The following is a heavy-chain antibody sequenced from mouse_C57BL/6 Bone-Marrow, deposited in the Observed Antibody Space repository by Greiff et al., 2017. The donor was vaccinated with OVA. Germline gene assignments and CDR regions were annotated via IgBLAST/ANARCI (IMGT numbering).Heavy chain of an antibody. D-gene: IGHD2-3*01. J-gene: IGHJ1*03. Sequence: EVHVEESEGGLVQPGSSMKLSCTASGFTFSDYYMAWVRQVPEKGLEWVANINYDGSSTYYLDSLKSRFIISRDTAKNILYLQMSRLKSEDTAEDYGARGGWDWYFDGWGKGTTVTVSS. CDR1: GFTFSDYY. V-gene: IGHV5-16*01. CDR3: ARGGWDWYFDG. CDR2: INYDGSST.